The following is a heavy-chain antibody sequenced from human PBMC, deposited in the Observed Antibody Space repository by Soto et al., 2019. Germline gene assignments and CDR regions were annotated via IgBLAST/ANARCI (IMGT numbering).Heavy chain of an antibody. J-gene: IGHJ6*02. Sequence: SETLSLTCTVSGGSISSSSYYWGWIRQPPGKGLEWIGSIYYSGSTYYNPSLKSRVTISVDTSKNQVSLKLSSVTAADTAVYYCARVSGIYYYGMDVWGQGTTVTVSS. CDR2: IYYSGST. V-gene: IGHV4-39*07. CDR1: GGSISSSSYY. CDR3: ARVSGIYYYGMDV. D-gene: IGHD3-10*01.